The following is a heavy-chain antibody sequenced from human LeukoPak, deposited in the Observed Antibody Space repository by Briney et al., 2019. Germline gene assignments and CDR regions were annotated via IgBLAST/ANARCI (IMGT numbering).Heavy chain of an antibody. Sequence: GASVKISCRACGYTITAYYMHWVRQPPGQGLEWMGWINPNSGGSTSYAQKFQGRVTMTRDTSTSTVYMELSSLRSEDTAVYYCARERVVPERFPYYYGMDVWGQGTTVTVSS. CDR3: ARERVVPERFPYYYGMDV. D-gene: IGHD2-2*01. CDR1: GYTITAYY. CDR2: INPNSGGST. V-gene: IGHV1-46*01. J-gene: IGHJ6*02.